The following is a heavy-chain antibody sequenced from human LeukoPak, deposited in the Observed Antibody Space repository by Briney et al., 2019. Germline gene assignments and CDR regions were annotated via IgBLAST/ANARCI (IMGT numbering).Heavy chain of an antibody. CDR3: ARRGTNYYYYMDV. D-gene: IGHD3-16*01. CDR1: GYSISSGYY. CDR2: IYHSGST. Sequence: PSETLSLTCAVSGYSISSGYYWGWIRQPPGNGVEWIGSIYHSGSTYYNPSLKSRVTISVDTSKNQFSLKLSSVTAADTAVYYCARRGTNYYYYMDVWGKGTTVTVSS. J-gene: IGHJ6*03. V-gene: IGHV4-38-2*01.